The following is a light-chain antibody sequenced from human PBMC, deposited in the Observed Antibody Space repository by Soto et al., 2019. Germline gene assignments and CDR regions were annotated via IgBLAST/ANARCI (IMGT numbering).Light chain of an antibody. CDR2: GAS. Sequence: EIVLTQSPGTLSLSPGERATLSCRASQSVSTSYLAWYQQKPGQAPRLLIYGASSRAAGIPDRFSGSGSGTDFTLTISGLEPEDFVVYYCQQYGSSPRITFGQGTRLEIK. V-gene: IGKV3-20*01. CDR1: QSVSTSY. J-gene: IGKJ5*01. CDR3: QQYGSSPRIT.